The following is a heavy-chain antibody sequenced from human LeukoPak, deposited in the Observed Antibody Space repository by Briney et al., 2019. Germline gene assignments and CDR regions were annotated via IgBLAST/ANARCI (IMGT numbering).Heavy chain of an antibody. CDR2: ITGDDSGT. D-gene: IGHD6-19*01. CDR1: GFTFDDYA. Sequence: GGSLRLSCAASGFTFDDYAMHWVRQAPGKGLEWVSLITGDDSGTYYADSVKGRLTISRDNSKNSLYLQMNSLRTEDTALYYCSKEGPIAVANYFDYWGQGTLVTVSS. J-gene: IGHJ4*02. V-gene: IGHV3-43*02. CDR3: SKEGPIAVANYFDY.